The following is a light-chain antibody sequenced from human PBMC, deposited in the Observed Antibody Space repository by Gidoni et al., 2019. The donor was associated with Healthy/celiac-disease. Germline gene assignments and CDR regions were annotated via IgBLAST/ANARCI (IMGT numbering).Light chain of an antibody. CDR1: SSAVESYNL. V-gene: IGLV2-23*02. J-gene: IGLJ3*02. CDR2: EVS. CDR3: CSYAGRRV. Sequence: QSPIPPPASVSASPGQSITISCTGTSSAVESYNLVSCYQQHPGKAPKLIIYEVSKRPSGVSDRFSGSKSGNTASLTSSGLQAEDEADYYCCSYAGRRVFGGGTKLTVL.